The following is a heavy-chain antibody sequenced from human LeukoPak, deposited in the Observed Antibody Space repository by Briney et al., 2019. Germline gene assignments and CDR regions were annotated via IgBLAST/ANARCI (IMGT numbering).Heavy chain of an antibody. Sequence: GESLKISCKGSGYSFTNYGISWVRQMPGKGLEWMGIIYPGDSDTRYSPSFQGQVTISADKSISTAYLQWSSLKASDTAMYYCARGTELLRFDYWGQGTLVTVSS. CDR1: GYSFTNYG. J-gene: IGHJ4*02. D-gene: IGHD2-15*01. CDR3: ARGTELLRFDY. V-gene: IGHV5-51*01. CDR2: IYPGDSDT.